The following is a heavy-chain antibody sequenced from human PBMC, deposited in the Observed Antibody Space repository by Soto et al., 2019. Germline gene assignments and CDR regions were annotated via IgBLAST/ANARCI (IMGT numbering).Heavy chain of an antibody. CDR3: AQISRNYDSSGSIDY. J-gene: IGHJ4*02. CDR1: GFTVSSNY. V-gene: IGHV3-53*01. CDR2: IYSGGST. Sequence: GGSLRLSCAASGFTVSSNYMSWVRQAPGKGLEWVSVIYSGGSTYYADSVKGRFTISRDNSKNTLYLQMNSLRAEDTAAYYCAQISRNYDSSGSIDYWGQGTLVTVSS. D-gene: IGHD3-22*01.